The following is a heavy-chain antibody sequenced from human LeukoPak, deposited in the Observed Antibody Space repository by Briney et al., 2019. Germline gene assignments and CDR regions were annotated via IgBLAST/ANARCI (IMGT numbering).Heavy chain of an antibody. CDR2: IYYSGTT. D-gene: IGHD2-15*01. V-gene: IGHV4-39*01. J-gene: IGHJ4*02. CDR3: ARLVPPGGGDCTGSNCHTVYYFDY. Sequence: SQTLSLTCTVSGGSISSGSYYWSWLRQPPGTGLEWIGTIYYSGTTYYNPSLKSRVTISIDAAKNQFSLMLTSVTAADTAVYYCARLVPPGGGDCTGSNCHTVYYFDYWGQGTLVTVSS. CDR1: GGSISSGSYY.